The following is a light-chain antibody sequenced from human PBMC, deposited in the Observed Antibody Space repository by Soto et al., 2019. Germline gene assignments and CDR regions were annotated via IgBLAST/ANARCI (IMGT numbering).Light chain of an antibody. CDR1: QSISNR. V-gene: IGKV1-39*01. J-gene: IGKJ1*01. Sequence: DIQMTQSPSSLPASVGDRVTITCRASQSISNRLNWYQQKPGRAPKFLIYGASSLHGGVPSRFSGSGSGTDFTLTISSLQPEDFATYFCQQSYRRWTFGQGTKVEVK. CDR2: GAS. CDR3: QQSYRRWT.